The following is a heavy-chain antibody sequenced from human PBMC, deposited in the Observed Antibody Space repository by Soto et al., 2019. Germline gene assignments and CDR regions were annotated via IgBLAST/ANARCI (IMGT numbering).Heavy chain of an antibody. CDR3: TRGYSGIDIYAFDI. D-gene: IGHD1-26*01. V-gene: IGHV3-72*01. Sequence: GGSLRLSCAGCGFTFSDHYMDWVRQAPGKGLEWVGRSGNRANSDTTEYGSSVKGRSTISRDDSKNSMYLQMNSLKTEDTAVYYCTRGYSGIDIYAFDIWGRGTLVTVSS. J-gene: IGHJ3*02. CDR2: SGNRANSDTT. CDR1: GFTFSDHY.